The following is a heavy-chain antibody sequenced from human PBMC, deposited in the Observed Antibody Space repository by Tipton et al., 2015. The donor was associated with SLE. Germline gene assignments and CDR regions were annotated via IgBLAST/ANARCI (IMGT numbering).Heavy chain of an antibody. Sequence: TLSLTCTVSGGSISSYYWSWIRQPPGKGLGWIGYIYYTGSTNYNPSLNSRVTISLDTSKNQFSLNLSSVTAADTAVYYCARDRFDSSGYTLFDSWGQGTLVTVSS. V-gene: IGHV4-59*12. J-gene: IGHJ4*02. CDR3: ARDRFDSSGYTLFDS. D-gene: IGHD3-22*01. CDR1: GGSISSYY. CDR2: IYYTGST.